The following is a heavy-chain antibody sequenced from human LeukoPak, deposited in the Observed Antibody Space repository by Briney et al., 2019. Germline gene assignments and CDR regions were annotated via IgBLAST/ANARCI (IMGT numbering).Heavy chain of an antibody. V-gene: IGHV3-23*01. CDR2: ISGSGGST. D-gene: IGHD6-19*01. J-gene: IGHJ6*03. CDR1: GFTFSSYW. Sequence: PGGSLRLSCAASGFTFSSYWMSWVRQAPGKGLEWVSGISGSGGSTYYADSVKGRFTISRDNSKNTLYLQMNSLRAEDTAVYYCARDQLGISKQWLGPGDYYYYYMDVWGKGTTVTVSS. CDR3: ARDQLGISKQWLGPGDYYYYYMDV.